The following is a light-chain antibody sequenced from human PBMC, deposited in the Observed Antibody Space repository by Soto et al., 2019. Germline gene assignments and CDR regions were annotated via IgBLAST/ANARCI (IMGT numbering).Light chain of an antibody. Sequence: DIQLTQSPPTLSASVGDRVTITCRASQSIRYYLAWYQQMPGKAPKLLIYGASSLQSGVPSRFSCSGSGTEFTLTISSLQPDDFATYFCQHHNSYSQTFGQGTKVDIK. CDR1: QSIRYY. CDR3: QHHNSYSQT. CDR2: GAS. V-gene: IGKV1-5*01. J-gene: IGKJ1*01.